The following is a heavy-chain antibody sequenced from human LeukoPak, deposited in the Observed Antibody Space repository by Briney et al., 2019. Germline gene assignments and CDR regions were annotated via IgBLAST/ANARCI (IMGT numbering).Heavy chain of an antibody. CDR2: IYPRDGST. D-gene: IGHD1/OR15-1a*01. Sequence: ASVKVSCKASGYTFTSNYIHWVRQAPGQGLEWMGMIYPRDGSTSYAQKFQGRVTVTRDTSTSTVHMELSGLRSEDTAVYYCARKQEGFDYWGQGTLGTGSS. CDR1: GYTFTSNY. V-gene: IGHV1-46*01. J-gene: IGHJ4*02. CDR3: ARKQEGFDY.